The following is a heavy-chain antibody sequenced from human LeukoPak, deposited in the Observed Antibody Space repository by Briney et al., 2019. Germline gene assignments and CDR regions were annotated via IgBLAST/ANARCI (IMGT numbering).Heavy chain of an antibody. Sequence: PSETLSLTCIVSGGSVSSPDSYWRWIRQPPGKGLEWIGNVYYIGTTSYNSSLKSRVTISVDTSKNQFSLEVTSVTAADTAVYYCAKNTSSSPWFDPWGQGTLVTVSS. CDR1: GGSVSSPDSY. CDR2: VYYIGTT. CDR3: AKNTSSSPWFDP. J-gene: IGHJ5*02. D-gene: IGHD6-6*01. V-gene: IGHV4-61*08.